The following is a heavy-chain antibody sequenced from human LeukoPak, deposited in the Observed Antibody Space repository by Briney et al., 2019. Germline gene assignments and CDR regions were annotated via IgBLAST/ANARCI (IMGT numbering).Heavy chain of an antibody. D-gene: IGHD6-13*01. V-gene: IGHV3-30-3*01. Sequence: GRSLRLSCAASGFTFSSYAMHWVRQAPGKGLEWVAVISYDGSNKYYADSVKGRFTISRDNSKNTLYLQMNSLRAEDTAVYYCATEIIAAAGPPIDYWGQGTLVTVSS. J-gene: IGHJ4*02. CDR1: GFTFSSYA. CDR2: ISYDGSNK. CDR3: ATEIIAAAGPPIDY.